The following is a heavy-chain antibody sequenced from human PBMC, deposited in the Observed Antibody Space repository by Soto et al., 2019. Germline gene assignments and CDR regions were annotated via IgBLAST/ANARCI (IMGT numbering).Heavy chain of an antibody. D-gene: IGHD2-15*01. CDR1: GGSFSGYY. Sequence: QVQLQQWGAGLLKPSGTLSLNCAVSGGSFSGYYWCWIRQPPGKGLVWMGKINHRGRINYNPSLKSRVTKLVDTSTNQFTRKLNSVTAADTAVFYGARGSRMRIPAASGRDYSYHGLDVWGQGPAVTVSS. J-gene: IGHJ6*02. CDR3: ARGSRMRIPAASGRDYSYHGLDV. CDR2: INHRGRI. V-gene: IGHV4-34*01.